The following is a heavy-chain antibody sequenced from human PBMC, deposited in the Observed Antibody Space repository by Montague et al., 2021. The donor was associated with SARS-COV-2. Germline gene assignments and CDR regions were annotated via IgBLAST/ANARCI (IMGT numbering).Heavy chain of an antibody. Sequence: SETLSLTCAVYGGSFSSYYWSWIRQPPGKGLEWIGEINHSGSTNFNPSLKSRLTISVDTSKSQFSLKVSSVTAADTAVYFCAGAPYYVILTGDLTDCFDFWGQGTLVTVSS. J-gene: IGHJ4*02. D-gene: IGHD3-9*01. CDR2: INHSGST. CDR3: AGAPYYVILTGDLTDCFDF. CDR1: GGSFSSYY. V-gene: IGHV4-34*01.